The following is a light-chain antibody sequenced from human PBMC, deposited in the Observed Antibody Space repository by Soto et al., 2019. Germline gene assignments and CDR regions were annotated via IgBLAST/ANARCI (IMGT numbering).Light chain of an antibody. CDR3: QQYSSYSVT. CDR1: QSISSW. Sequence: DIQMTQSPSTLSASVGERVTITCRASQSISSWLAWYQQKPGKAPKFLIYDASNLESGVPSRFSGSGSGTEFTLTISSLQPDDFATYYCQQYSSYSVTFGQGTKVDIK. J-gene: IGKJ1*01. CDR2: DAS. V-gene: IGKV1-5*01.